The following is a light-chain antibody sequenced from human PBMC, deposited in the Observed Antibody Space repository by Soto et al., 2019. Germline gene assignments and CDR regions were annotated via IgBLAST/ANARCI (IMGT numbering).Light chain of an antibody. J-gene: IGKJ4*01. Sequence: IQMTQSPSSLSASTGDRVTITCRASQGISSYLAWYQQKPGKAPKLLIYDASSLESGVPSRFSGSGSGTDFTLTISSLQPEDFATYYCQQFNVFGGGTKVDI. CDR3: QQFNV. CDR2: DAS. CDR1: QGISSY. V-gene: IGKV1-13*02.